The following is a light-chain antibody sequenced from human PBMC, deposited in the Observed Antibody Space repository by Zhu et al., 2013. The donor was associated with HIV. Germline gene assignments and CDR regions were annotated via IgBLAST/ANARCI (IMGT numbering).Light chain of an antibody. V-gene: IGLV1-44*01. CDR1: RSNIGNNP. CDR3: AAWDDRLTGLWV. J-gene: IGLJ3*02. Sequence: QSVVTQPPSASGTPGQRVTISCSGSRSNIGNNPVNWYQRLPGTAPNSSSTMIISGPXGVPDRFSGSKSGTSASLAISGLQSEDEADYYCAAWDDRLTGLWVFGGGTKLTV. CDR2: MI.